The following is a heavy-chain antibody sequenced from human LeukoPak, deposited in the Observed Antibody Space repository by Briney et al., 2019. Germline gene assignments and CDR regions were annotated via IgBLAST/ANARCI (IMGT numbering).Heavy chain of an antibody. CDR2: INHSGST. Sequence: SETLSLTCAVSGGSISSSNWWSWVRQPPGKGLEWIGEINHSGSTNYNPSLKSRVTISVDTSKNQLSLKLSSVTAADTAVYYCARRAGYSYGWDVFDIWGQGTMVTVSS. V-gene: IGHV4-4*02. CDR1: GGSISSSNW. J-gene: IGHJ3*02. D-gene: IGHD5-18*01. CDR3: ARRAGYSYGWDVFDI.